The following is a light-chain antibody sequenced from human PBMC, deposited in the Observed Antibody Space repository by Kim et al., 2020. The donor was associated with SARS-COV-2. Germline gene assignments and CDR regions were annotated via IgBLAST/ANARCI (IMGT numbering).Light chain of an antibody. CDR2: DVS. J-gene: IGLJ1*01. CDR3: SSHTTSSTYV. Sequence: TTLSCTGTSSAFGYYNSVSCDQQHPGKAPKLLIYDVSERASGISNSFSGSQSGNTASLTVSGLRAEDEAHYYCSSHTTSSTYVFGSGTKVTVL. CDR1: SSAFGYYNS. V-gene: IGLV2-14*03.